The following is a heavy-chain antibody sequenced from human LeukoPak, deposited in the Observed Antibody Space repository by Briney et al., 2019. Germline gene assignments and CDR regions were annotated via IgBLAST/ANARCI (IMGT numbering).Heavy chain of an antibody. D-gene: IGHD1-1*01. CDR2: TYYSGST. J-gene: IGHJ6*02. CDR3: ARDRLERRTSYYGMDV. Sequence: SETLSLTCTVSGGSISSYYWSWIRQPPGKGLEWIGYTYYSGSTNYNPSLKSRVTISVDTSKNQFSLKLSSVTAADTAVYYCARDRLERRTSYYGMDVWGQGTTVTVSS. CDR1: GGSISSYY. V-gene: IGHV4-59*01.